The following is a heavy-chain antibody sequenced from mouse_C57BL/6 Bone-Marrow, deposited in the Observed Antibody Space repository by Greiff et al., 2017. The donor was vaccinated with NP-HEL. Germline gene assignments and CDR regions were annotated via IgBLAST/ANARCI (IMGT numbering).Heavy chain of an antibody. CDR3: ARRGTTVVASYFDY. Sequence: EVNVVESGGDLVKPGGSLKLSCAASGFTFSSYGMSWVRQTPDKRLEWVATISSGGSYTYYPDSVKGRFTITRDNTKNTLYLQMSSLKSEDTAMDYCARRGTTVVASYFDYWGQGTTLTVSS. V-gene: IGHV5-6*02. D-gene: IGHD1-1*01. J-gene: IGHJ2*01. CDR1: GFTFSSYG. CDR2: ISSGGSYT.